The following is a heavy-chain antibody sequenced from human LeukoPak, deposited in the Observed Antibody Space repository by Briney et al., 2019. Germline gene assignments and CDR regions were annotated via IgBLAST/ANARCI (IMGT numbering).Heavy chain of an antibody. V-gene: IGHV3-7*01. CDR1: GFSFTTYW. J-gene: IGHJ4*02. Sequence: GGSLRLSCTASGFSFTTYWMSWVRQAPGKGLEWVASMNQDGSGRHYSDSVKGRFTISRDNFKDSLYLQMDSLRAEDTAVYYCARAYCSSTSCFGWGQGTLVTVSS. CDR3: ARAYCSSTSCFG. CDR2: MNQDGSGR. D-gene: IGHD2-2*01.